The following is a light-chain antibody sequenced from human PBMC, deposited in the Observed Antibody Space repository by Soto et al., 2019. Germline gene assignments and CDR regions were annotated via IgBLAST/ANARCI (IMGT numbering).Light chain of an antibody. J-gene: IGLJ1*01. CDR2: DDS. V-gene: IGLV3-21*02. CDR1: NIGAKS. Sequence: SYELAQPPSVSVAPGQTARITCGVDNIGAKSVHWYQQRPGQAPVLVVYDDSDRPSGIPERFSGSNSGNTATLTISRVEAGDEADYYCQVWDDSSDHDYVFGTGTKVTLL. CDR3: QVWDDSSDHDYV.